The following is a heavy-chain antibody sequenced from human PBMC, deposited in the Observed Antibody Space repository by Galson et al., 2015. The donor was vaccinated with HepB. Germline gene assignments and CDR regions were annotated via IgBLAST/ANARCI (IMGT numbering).Heavy chain of an antibody. J-gene: IGHJ3*02. CDR3: ARGDYYGSGNLGI. Sequence: SVKVSCKASGYTFTGYYMHWVRQAPGQGLEWMGRINPNSGGTNYAQKFQGRVTMTRDTSISTACMELSRLRSDDTVVYYCARGDYYGSGNLGIWGQGTMVTVSS. V-gene: IGHV1-2*05. CDR2: INPNSGGT. CDR1: GYTFTGYY. D-gene: IGHD3-10*01.